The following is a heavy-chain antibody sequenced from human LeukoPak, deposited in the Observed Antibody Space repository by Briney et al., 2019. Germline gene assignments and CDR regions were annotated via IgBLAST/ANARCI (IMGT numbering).Heavy chain of an antibody. D-gene: IGHD3-22*01. V-gene: IGHV3-30*04. CDR1: GFTFSSYS. CDR2: ISHDGRNN. Sequence: GRSLRLSCAGTGFTFSSYSMHWVRQAPGKGLEWGAVISHDGRNNYYADSVKGRFTISRDNSKNTFYLQMNRMRAGDTAVYYCSRDPTHTSGYFQYLDYWGQGTLVTVSS. J-gene: IGHJ4*02. CDR3: SRDPTHTSGYFQYLDY.